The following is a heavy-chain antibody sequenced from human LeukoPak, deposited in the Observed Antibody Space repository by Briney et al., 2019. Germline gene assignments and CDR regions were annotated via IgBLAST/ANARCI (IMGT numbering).Heavy chain of an antibody. V-gene: IGHV1-18*01. Sequence: ASVKVSCKASGYTFTSYGISWVRQAPGQGLEWMGWISAYNGHTNYAQKLQGRVTMTTDTSTSAAYMELRSLRSDDTAVYYCARGGGQYYDILTGYYLPYYFDYWGQGTLVTVSS. J-gene: IGHJ4*02. CDR3: ARGGGQYYDILTGYYLPYYFDY. CDR1: GYTFTSYG. D-gene: IGHD3-9*01. CDR2: ISAYNGHT.